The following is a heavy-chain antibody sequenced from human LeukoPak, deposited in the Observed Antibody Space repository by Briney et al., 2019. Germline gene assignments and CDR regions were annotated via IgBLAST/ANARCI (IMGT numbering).Heavy chain of an antibody. V-gene: IGHV4-34*01. J-gene: IGHJ4*02. CDR3: ARAQYSSGWYGDY. CDR1: GGSFSGYY. CDR2: INHSGST. Sequence: SETLSLTCAVYGGSFSGYYWSWIRQPPGKGLEWIGEINHSGSTNYNPSLKSRFTISVDTSKNQFSLKLSSVTAADTAVYYCARAQYSSGWYGDYWGQGSLVTVSS. D-gene: IGHD6-19*01.